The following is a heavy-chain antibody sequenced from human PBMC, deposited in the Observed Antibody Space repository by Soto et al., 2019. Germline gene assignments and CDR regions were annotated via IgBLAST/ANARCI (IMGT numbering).Heavy chain of an antibody. CDR2: ISSSSSYI. Sequence: EVQLVESGGGLVKPGGSLRLSCAASGFTFSSYSMKWVRQAPGKGLEWVSSISSSSSYIYYADSVKGRFTISRDNAKNSLYLQMNSLRDEDTAVYYCARGRQYSSSWYEDYWGQGTLGTVSA. V-gene: IGHV3-21*01. J-gene: IGHJ4*02. D-gene: IGHD6-13*01. CDR1: GFTFSSYS. CDR3: ARGRQYSSSWYEDY.